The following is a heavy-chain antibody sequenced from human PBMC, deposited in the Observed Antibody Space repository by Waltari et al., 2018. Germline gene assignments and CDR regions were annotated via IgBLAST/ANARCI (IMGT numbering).Heavy chain of an antibody. CDR2: ISGSGGST. CDR3: VKVLLAAAGTLSGIGY. V-gene: IGHV3-23*01. CDR1: GFTFSSYA. J-gene: IGHJ4*02. D-gene: IGHD6-13*01. Sequence: EVQLLESGGDLVQPGGSLRLSCAASGFTFSSYAMSWVRQAPGKGLEWVSAISGSGGSTYYADSVKGRFTISRDNSKNTLYLQMNSLRAEDTAVYYCVKVLLAAAGTLSGIGYWGQGTLVTVSS.